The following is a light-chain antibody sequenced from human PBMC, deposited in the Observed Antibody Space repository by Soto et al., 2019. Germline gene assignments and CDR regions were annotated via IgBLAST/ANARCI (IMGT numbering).Light chain of an antibody. J-gene: IGKJ1*01. CDR1: QGISSY. Sequence: AIRMTQSPSSFSASTGDRVTITCRASQGISSYLAWYQQKPGKAPKLLIYAASTLQSGVPSRFSGSGSGTDFTLTISCLQSEDLATYYCQQYYNYRTFGQGTKVEIK. CDR2: AAS. CDR3: QQYYNYRT. V-gene: IGKV1-8*01.